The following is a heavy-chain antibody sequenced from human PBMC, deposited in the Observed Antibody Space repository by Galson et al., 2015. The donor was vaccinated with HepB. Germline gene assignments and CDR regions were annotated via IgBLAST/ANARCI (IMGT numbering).Heavy chain of an antibody. J-gene: IGHJ4*02. CDR2: ISYDGSNK. Sequence: SLRLSCAASGFTFSSYAMHWVRQAPDKGLEWVAVISYDGSNKYYADSVKGRFTISRDNSKNTLYLQMNSLRAEDTAVYYCARSITMVRDGEVSWGQGTLVTVSS. V-gene: IGHV3-30-3*01. CDR1: GFTFSSYA. D-gene: IGHD3-10*01. CDR3: ARSITMVRDGEVS.